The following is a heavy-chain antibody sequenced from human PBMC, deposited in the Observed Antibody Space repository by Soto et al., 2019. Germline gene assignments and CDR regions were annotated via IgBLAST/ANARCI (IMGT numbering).Heavy chain of an antibody. CDR3: ARVVQFYDRSRYSFYYFDY. D-gene: IGHD3-22*01. Sequence: SETLSLTCTVSGDSINSADYYWSWLRQPPGKGLEWIGYIYYSRSDYYNPSLGRRATITIDTSRNQFSLNLMSVTAADTAVYYCARVVQFYDRSRYSFYYFDYWGQADLVTVSS. J-gene: IGHJ4*02. V-gene: IGHV4-30-4*01. CDR1: GDSINSADYY. CDR2: IYYSRSD.